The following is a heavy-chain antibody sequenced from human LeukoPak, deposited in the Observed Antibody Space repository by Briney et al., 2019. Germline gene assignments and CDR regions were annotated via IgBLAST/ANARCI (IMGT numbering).Heavy chain of an antibody. CDR1: GFTLSYNN. D-gene: IGHD6-13*01. CDR3: ARGQQLPRGSYDAFDI. J-gene: IGHJ3*02. Sequence: PGGSLRLSCAASGFTLSYNNMIWVRQAPGKGLEWVSSISSSSSYIYYADSVKGRFTISRDNAKNSLYLQMNSLGAEDTAMYYCARGQQLPRGSYDAFDIWGQGTMVTVSS. CDR2: ISSSSSYI. V-gene: IGHV3-21*01.